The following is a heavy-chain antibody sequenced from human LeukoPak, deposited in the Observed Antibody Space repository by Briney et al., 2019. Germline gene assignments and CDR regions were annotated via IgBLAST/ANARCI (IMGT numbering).Heavy chain of an antibody. CDR2: IHNSGST. CDR3: VRRRDGYNWYFDD. CDR1: GGSISSDY. V-gene: IGHV4-4*08. Sequence: KSSETLSLTCTVSGGSISSDYWSWIRQPPGKGLEWIGHIHNSGSTKYNPSLKSRLTISADTSKNQFSLKLGSVTAAATAVYYCVRRRDGYNWYFDDWGQGTLVTVSS. J-gene: IGHJ4*02. D-gene: IGHD5-24*01.